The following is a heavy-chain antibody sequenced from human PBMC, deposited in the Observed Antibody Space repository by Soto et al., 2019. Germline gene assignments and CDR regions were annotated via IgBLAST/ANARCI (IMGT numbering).Heavy chain of an antibody. J-gene: IGHJ4*02. CDR2: ISYDGNNK. CDR1: GFIFSTYG. Sequence: QVQLVESGGGVVQPGRSLRLSCAASGFIFSTYGMHWVRQAPGKGLEWLSVISYDGNNKYYADSVKGRFTISRDNSKNTLWLQMDSLRTEDTAVYYCAKDLLLTTITTVGEWGQVALVTVSS. CDR3: AKDLLLTTITTVGE. D-gene: IGHD4-17*01. V-gene: IGHV3-30*18.